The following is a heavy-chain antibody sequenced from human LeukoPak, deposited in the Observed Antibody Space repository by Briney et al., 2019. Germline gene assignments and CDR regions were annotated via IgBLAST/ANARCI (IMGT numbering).Heavy chain of an antibody. CDR1: GGSFSGYY. CDR3: AKGWYVVDY. J-gene: IGHJ4*02. Sequence: SETLSLTCAVYGGSFSGYYWSWIRQPPGKGLEWIGEINHSGSTNYNPSLKSRVTISVDTSKNQFSLKLSPVTAADTAVYYCAKGWYVVDYWGQGTLVTVSS. V-gene: IGHV4-34*01. CDR2: INHSGST. D-gene: IGHD6-13*01.